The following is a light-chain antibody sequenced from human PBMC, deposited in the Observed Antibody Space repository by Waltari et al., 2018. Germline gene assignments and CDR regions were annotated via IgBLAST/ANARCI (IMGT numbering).Light chain of an antibody. V-gene: IGKV1-6*01. CDR2: GAS. J-gene: IGKJ3*01. CDR1: QYIRND. Sequence: AIQMTQSPSSLSASVGARVTITCRASQYIRNDLGWYQQKPGKAPELLIFGASTLQRGVPSRFSGSGSGTDFTLTISSLQPEDFATYYCLQDYNHPFTFGPGTRLDIK. CDR3: LQDYNHPFT.